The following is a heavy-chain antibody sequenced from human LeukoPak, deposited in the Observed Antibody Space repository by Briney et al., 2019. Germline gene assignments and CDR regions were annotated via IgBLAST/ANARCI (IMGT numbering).Heavy chain of an antibody. CDR3: ARDLNYGSGSYYYYYYGMDV. D-gene: IGHD3-10*01. V-gene: IGHV1-2*02. J-gene: IGHJ6*02. Sequence: GASVKVSCKASGYTFTGYYIHWVRQASGQGLEWMGWINPNSGGTNYAQKFQGRVTMTRDTSISTAYMELSRLRSDDTAVYYCARDLNYGSGSYYYYYYGMDVWGQGTTVTVSS. CDR1: GYTFTGYY. CDR2: INPNSGGT.